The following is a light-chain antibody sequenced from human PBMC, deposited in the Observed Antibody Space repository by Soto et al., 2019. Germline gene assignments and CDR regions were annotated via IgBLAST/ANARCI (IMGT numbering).Light chain of an antibody. CDR1: RSVSNY. CDR2: VVS. J-gene: IGKJ5*01. CDR3: QQYYTYAT. V-gene: IGKV1-17*01. Sequence: DIQMTQSPSSLSASVGDRVTITCRASRSVSNYLSWYQQKPGKAPKLLIYVVSTLRTGVPSRFSGSGSGSEFNFTITGLQPDDFATYFCQQYYTYATFGHGTRLE.